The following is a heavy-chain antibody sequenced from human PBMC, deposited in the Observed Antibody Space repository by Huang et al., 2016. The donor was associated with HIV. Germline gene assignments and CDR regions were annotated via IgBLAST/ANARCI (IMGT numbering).Heavy chain of an antibody. Sequence: SVKVSCKASGYTFSSFGISWVRQAPGQGLEWVGWISVYNGKTKIAQKFQGRLTMTTDTSTSTAYMELRSLRSDDTAVYYCARGGGIQLWLLGYYYMDVWGNGTTVTVSS. CDR2: ISVYNGKT. CDR1: GYTFSSFG. D-gene: IGHD5-18*01. J-gene: IGHJ6*03. V-gene: IGHV1-18*01. CDR3: ARGGGIQLWLLGYYYMDV.